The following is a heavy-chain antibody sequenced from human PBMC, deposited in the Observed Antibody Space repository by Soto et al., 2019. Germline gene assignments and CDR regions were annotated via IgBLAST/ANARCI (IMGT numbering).Heavy chain of an antibody. CDR2: ISGSGSST. J-gene: IGHJ4*02. Sequence: GGSLRLSCAASGFTFSNYAMTWVRQAPGKGLQWVSAISGSGSSTKYADSVKGRFTISRDNSKSTLSLQMNSLRGEDTAVYFCARGFATTGYLVDYWGQGTLVTVSS. CDR1: GFTFSNYA. D-gene: IGHD3-9*01. V-gene: IGHV3-23*01. CDR3: ARGFATTGYLVDY.